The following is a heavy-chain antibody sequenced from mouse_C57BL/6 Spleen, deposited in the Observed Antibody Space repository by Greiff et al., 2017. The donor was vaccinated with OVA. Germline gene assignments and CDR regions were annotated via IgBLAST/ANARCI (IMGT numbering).Heavy chain of an antibody. V-gene: IGHV5-17*01. Sequence: EVQVVESGGGLVKPGGSLKLSCAASGFTFSDYGMHWVRQAPEKGLEWVAYISSGSSTIYYADTVKGRFTISRDNAKNTLFLQMTSLRSEDTAMYYCARALDYYGSSYDYAMDYWGQGTSVTVSS. D-gene: IGHD1-1*01. J-gene: IGHJ4*01. CDR2: ISSGSSTI. CDR1: GFTFSDYG. CDR3: ARALDYYGSSYDYAMDY.